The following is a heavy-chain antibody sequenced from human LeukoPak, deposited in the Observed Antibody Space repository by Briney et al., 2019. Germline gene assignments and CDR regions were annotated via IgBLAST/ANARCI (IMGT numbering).Heavy chain of an antibody. CDR3: ARRSSGSPPFYFDY. Sequence: GGSLRLSCAASGFTFSSYWMHWVRQAPGKGLVWVSRINSDGSTANYADSVKGRFTISRDNAKNTLYLQMNSLRAEDTAMYYCARRSSGSPPFYFDYWGQGTLVTVSS. D-gene: IGHD1-26*01. V-gene: IGHV3-74*01. CDR1: GFTFSSYW. J-gene: IGHJ4*02. CDR2: INSDGSTA.